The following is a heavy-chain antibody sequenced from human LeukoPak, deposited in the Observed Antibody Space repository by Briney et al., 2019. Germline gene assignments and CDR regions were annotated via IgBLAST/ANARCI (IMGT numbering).Heavy chain of an antibody. CDR2: ISSSSSSTI. D-gene: IGHD2-15*01. CDR1: GFTFSSYS. V-gene: IGHV3-48*01. J-gene: IGHJ4*02. CDR3: ARSRTYCSGGSCYSGAVDY. Sequence: PGGSLRLSCAASGFTFSSYSMNWVRQAPGKGLEWVSYISSSSSSTIYYADSVKGRFTISRDNAKNSLYLQMNSLRAEDTAVYYCARSRTYCSGGSCYSGAVDYWGQGTLVTVSS.